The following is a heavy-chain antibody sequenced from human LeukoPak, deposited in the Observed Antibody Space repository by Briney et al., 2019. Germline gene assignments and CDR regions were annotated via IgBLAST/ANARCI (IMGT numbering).Heavy chain of an antibody. CDR3: ATSSYDSSGYYYADFDY. V-gene: IGHV1-24*01. Sequence: ASVKVSCKVSGYTLTELSMHWVRQAPGKGLEWMGGFDPEDGGTIYAQKFQGRVTMTEDTSTDTAYMELSSLRSEDTAVYYCATSSYDSSGYYYADFDYWGQGTLVTVSS. J-gene: IGHJ4*02. CDR2: FDPEDGGT. D-gene: IGHD3-22*01. CDR1: GYTLTELS.